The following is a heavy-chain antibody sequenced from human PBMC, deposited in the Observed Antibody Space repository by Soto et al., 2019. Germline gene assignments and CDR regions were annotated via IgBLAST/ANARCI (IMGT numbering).Heavy chain of an antibody. D-gene: IGHD3-3*01. CDR1: GYTFTSYG. CDR3: ARDEILGFWSGYSPFGMDV. J-gene: IGHJ6*01. V-gene: IGHV1-18*04. Sequence: ASVKVSCKATGYTFTSYGISWLRQAPGQGLEWMGWISAYNGNTNYAQKLQGRVTMTTDTSTSTAYMELRSLRSDDTAVYYCARDEILGFWSGYSPFGMDVWGQGTTVTVSS. CDR2: ISAYNGNT.